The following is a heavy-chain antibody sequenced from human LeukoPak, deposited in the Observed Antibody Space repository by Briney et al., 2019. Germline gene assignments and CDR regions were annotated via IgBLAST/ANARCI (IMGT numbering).Heavy chain of an antibody. CDR2: ISYDGSNK. CDR1: GFTFSSYA. J-gene: IGHJ4*02. CDR3: AKDTYSLEMATIGY. V-gene: IGHV3-30-3*01. Sequence: GRSLRLSCAASGFTFSSYAMHWVRQAPGKGLEWVAVISYDGSNKYYADSVKGRFTISRDNSKNTLYLQMNSLRAEDTAVYYCAKDTYSLEMATIGYWGQGTLVTVSS. D-gene: IGHD5-24*01.